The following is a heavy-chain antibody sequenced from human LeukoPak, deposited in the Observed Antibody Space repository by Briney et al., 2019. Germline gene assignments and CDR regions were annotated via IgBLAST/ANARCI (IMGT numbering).Heavy chain of an antibody. CDR3: ARGYYYDSSGLKPFDY. J-gene: IGHJ4*02. V-gene: IGHV4-34*01. CDR2: INHSGST. D-gene: IGHD3-22*01. Sequence: SETLSLTCAVYGGSFSGYYWSWIRQPPGKGLEWIGEINHSGSTNYNPSLKSRVTISVDTSKTQFSLKLSSVAAADTAVYYCARGYYYDSSGLKPFDYWGQGTLVTVSS. CDR1: GGSFSGYY.